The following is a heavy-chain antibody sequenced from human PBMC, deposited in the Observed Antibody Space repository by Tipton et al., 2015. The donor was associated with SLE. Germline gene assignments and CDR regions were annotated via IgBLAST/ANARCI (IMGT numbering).Heavy chain of an antibody. Sequence: SLRLSCAVSGFMFESYAMHWVRQAPGKGLEWVSSISSSGDYIYYVDSVKGRFTISRDNAKNSLYLQMNSLRVEDTAVYYCAREVGKVGATTDYWGQGTLVTVSS. CDR2: ISSSGDYI. CDR1: GFMFESYA. CDR3: AREVGKVGATTDY. D-gene: IGHD1-26*01. V-gene: IGHV3-21*01. J-gene: IGHJ4*02.